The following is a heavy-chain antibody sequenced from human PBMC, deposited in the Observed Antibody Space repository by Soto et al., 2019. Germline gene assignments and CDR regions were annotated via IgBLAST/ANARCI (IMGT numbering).Heavy chain of an antibody. J-gene: IGHJ5*02. Sequence: ASVKVSCKASGYTFTGYYMHWVRQAPGQGLEWMGWINPNSGGTNYAQKFQGWVTMTRDTSISTAYMELSRLRFDDTAVYYCARDPSASGWYPRWFDPWGQGTLVTVSS. CDR2: INPNSGGT. CDR1: GYTFTGYY. CDR3: ARDPSASGWYPRWFDP. D-gene: IGHD6-19*01. V-gene: IGHV1-2*04.